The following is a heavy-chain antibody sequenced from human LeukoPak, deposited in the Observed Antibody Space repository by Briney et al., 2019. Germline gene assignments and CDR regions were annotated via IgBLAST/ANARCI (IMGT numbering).Heavy chain of an antibody. D-gene: IGHD5-12*01. Sequence: GGSLRLSCAASGFTFSSYGMHWVRQAPGMGLEWVAVIWYDGSNKYYADSVKGRFTISRDNSKNTLYLQMNSLRAEDTAVYYCAKDLYSGYDFGSGIFDYWGQGTLVTVSS. J-gene: IGHJ4*02. V-gene: IGHV3-33*06. CDR3: AKDLYSGYDFGSGIFDY. CDR2: IWYDGSNK. CDR1: GFTFSSYG.